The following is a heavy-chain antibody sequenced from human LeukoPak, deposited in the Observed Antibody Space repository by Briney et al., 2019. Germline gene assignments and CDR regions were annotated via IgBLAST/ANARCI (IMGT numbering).Heavy chain of an antibody. V-gene: IGHV1-2*04. J-gene: IGHJ4*02. Sequence: ASVKVSCKASGYTFTGYYMHWVRQAPGQGLEWMGWINPNSGGTNYAQKFQGWVTMTRDTSISTAYMELSRLRSDDTAVYYCARVIRVDTAMAPFDYWGQGTLVTVSS. CDR1: GYTFTGYY. D-gene: IGHD5-18*01. CDR2: INPNSGGT. CDR3: ARVIRVDTAMAPFDY.